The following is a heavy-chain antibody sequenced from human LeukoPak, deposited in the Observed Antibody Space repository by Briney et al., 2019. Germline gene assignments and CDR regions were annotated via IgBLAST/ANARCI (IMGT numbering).Heavy chain of an antibody. CDR2: ISAYNGNT. CDR1: GYTFTGYY. CDR3: ARLLWAIGIAAAPARFDP. V-gene: IGHV1-18*04. Sequence: GASVKVSCKASGYTFTGYYMHWVRQAPGQGLEWMGWISAYNGNTNYAQKLQGRVTMTTDTSTSTAYMELRSLRSDDTAVYYCARLLWAIGIAAAPARFDPWGQGTLVTVSS. D-gene: IGHD6-13*01. J-gene: IGHJ5*02.